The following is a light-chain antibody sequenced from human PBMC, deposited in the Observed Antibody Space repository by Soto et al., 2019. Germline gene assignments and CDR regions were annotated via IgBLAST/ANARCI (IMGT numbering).Light chain of an antibody. V-gene: IGLV1-40*01. CDR3: QSYDSSLSVV. CDR2: GNS. Sequence: QSVLTQAPSVSGAPGQRVTISCTGSSSNIGAGYDVHWYQQLPGTAPKLLMYGNSNRPSGVPDRFSGSKSGTSASLAITKLQAEDEADYYCQSYDSSLSVVFGGGTQLTVL. J-gene: IGLJ2*01. CDR1: SSNIGAGYD.